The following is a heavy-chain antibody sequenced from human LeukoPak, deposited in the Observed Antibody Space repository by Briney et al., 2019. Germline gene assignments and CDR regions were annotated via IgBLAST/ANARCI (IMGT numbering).Heavy chain of an antibody. CDR3: AKDLDSSGWYSNWFDP. D-gene: IGHD6-19*01. CDR2: IYVDGSA. CDR1: GFTVSTTY. J-gene: IGHJ5*02. V-gene: IGHV3-53*01. Sequence: GGSLRLSCAASGFTVSTTYMSWVRQAPGKGLEWVSLIYVDGSAYYADSVKGRFTISRDNSKNTLYLQMNSLRAEDTAVYYCAKDLDSSGWYSNWFDPWGQGTLVTVSS.